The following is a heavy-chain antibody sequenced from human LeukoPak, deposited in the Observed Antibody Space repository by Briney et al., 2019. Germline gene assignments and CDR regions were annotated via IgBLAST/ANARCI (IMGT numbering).Heavy chain of an antibody. D-gene: IGHD4-11*01. Sequence: SETLSLTCAVYGEPFNGYYWNWIRQSPGKGLEWIGEINHSGSTNYNPSLKSRVTISVDTSKNQFSLKLSSVTAADTAVYYCARDFPTVLPRGFDPWGQGTLVTVSS. J-gene: IGHJ5*02. CDR1: GEPFNGYY. CDR3: ARDFPTVLPRGFDP. V-gene: IGHV4-34*01. CDR2: INHSGST.